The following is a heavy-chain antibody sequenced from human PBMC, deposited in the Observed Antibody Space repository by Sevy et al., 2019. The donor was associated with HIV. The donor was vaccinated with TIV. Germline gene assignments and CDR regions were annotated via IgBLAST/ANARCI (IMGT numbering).Heavy chain of an antibody. D-gene: IGHD6-6*01. J-gene: IGHJ4*02. Sequence: GGSLRLSCAASGFTVSSNYMSWVRQAPGKGLEWVSVIYSGGSTYYADSVKGRFTISRDNSKNTLYLQMNSLRAEDTTVSYCARKDSSSWGCFDYWGQGTLVTVSS. CDR2: IYSGGST. CDR1: GFTVSSNY. V-gene: IGHV3-53*01. CDR3: ARKDSSSWGCFDY.